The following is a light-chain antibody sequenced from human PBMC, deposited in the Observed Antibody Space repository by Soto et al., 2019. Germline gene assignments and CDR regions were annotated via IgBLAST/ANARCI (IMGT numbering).Light chain of an antibody. J-gene: IGKJ1*01. V-gene: IGKV3-15*01. CDR2: GAS. CDR1: QSVSSN. Sequence: EIVMTQSPATLSVSPGEIATLSFSASQSVSSNLAWYQQKPGQAPRLLIYGASTRATGIPARFSGSGSGTDFTLTISRLEPEDFAVYYCQQYGSSPQTFGQGTKVDIK. CDR3: QQYGSSPQT.